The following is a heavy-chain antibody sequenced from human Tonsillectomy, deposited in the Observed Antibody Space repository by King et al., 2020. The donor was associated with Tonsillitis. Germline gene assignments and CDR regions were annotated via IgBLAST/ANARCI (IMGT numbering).Heavy chain of an antibody. Sequence: QLQESGPGLVEPSETLSLTCSVFGDSIKNSPYYWGWIRQPPGKGLEWIGSIYYSGNTHYNASLKSRVTMSVDTSNNQFSLRLTSVTAADTAVYYCARQTPYYYDGSGFSRTFDYWGQGTLVTVSS. CDR1: GDSIKNSPYY. CDR2: IYYSGNT. D-gene: IGHD3-22*01. V-gene: IGHV4-39*01. CDR3: ARQTPYYYDGSGFSRTFDY. J-gene: IGHJ4*02.